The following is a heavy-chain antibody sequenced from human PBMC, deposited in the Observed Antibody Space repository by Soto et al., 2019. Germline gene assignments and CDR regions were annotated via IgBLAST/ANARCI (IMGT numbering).Heavy chain of an antibody. CDR2: LTGDGSTT. CDR1: GFTFSSYW. V-gene: IGHV3-74*01. J-gene: IGHJ6*02. CDR3: VRDGYPAWVYGVDV. Sequence: EVQLVEAGGGLVQPGGSLRLSCAASGFTFSSYWMHWVRQAPGKGLVWGSSLTGDGSTTNYADSVKGRFTIYRDNTRNTLYLQMNNLRAEDTAVYYCVRDGYPAWVYGVDVWGQGTTVTVS. D-gene: IGHD1-1*01.